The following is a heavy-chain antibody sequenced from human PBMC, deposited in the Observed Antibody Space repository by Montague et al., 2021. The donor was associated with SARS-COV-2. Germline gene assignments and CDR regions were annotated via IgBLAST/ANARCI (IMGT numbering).Heavy chain of an antibody. CDR3: VRMGAAHRLNNWFDP. CDR1: GGSISSSDSY. V-gene: IGHV4-39*01. D-gene: IGHD1-26*01. J-gene: IGHJ5*02. CDR2: FYYSGTT. Sequence: SETLSLTCTVSGGSISSSDSYWGWLRQPPGLGLEWIGYFYYSGTTYSTPSLKIRITMAVDTSKNQFSLNLISVTAAATAVCSCVRMGAAHRLNNWFDPWGQGALVTVSS.